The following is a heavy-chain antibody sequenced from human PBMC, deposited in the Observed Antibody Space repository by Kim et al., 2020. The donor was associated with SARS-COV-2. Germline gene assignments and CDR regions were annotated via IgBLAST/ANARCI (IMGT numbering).Heavy chain of an antibody. V-gene: IGHV3-23*01. Sequence: GGSLRLSCAASGFTFSNYAMSWVRQAPGKGLEWVSAISGSGGSTYYADSVKGRFTISRDNSKNTLYLQMNSLRAEDTAVYYCAKDLRHSITMIVVVIPDAFDIWGQGTMVTVSS. CDR1: GFTFSNYA. CDR2: ISGSGGST. D-gene: IGHD3-22*01. CDR3: AKDLRHSITMIVVVIPDAFDI. J-gene: IGHJ3*02.